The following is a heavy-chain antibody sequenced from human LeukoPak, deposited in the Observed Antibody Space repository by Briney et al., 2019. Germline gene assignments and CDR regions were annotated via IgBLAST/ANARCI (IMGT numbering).Heavy chain of an antibody. D-gene: IGHD2-15*01. V-gene: IGHV4-39*01. CDR3: ARGTGGSYYYYYMDV. CDR1: GGSISSSSYY. CDR2: IYYSGST. Sequence: SETLSLTCTVSGGSISSSSYYWGWIRQPPGKGLEWIGSIYYSGSTYYNPSLKSRVTISVDTSKNQFSLKLSSVTAADTAVYYCARGTGGSYYYYYMDVWGKGTTVTVSS. J-gene: IGHJ6*03.